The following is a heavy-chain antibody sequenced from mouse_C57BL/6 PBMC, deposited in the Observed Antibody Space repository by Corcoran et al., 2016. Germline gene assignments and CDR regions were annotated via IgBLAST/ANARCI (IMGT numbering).Heavy chain of an antibody. CDR2: INTYSGVP. CDR3: ASSSSGFAY. J-gene: IGHJ3*01. D-gene: IGHD3-2*02. Sequence: QIQLVQSGPELKKPGETVKISCKASGYTFTTYGMSWVKQAPGKGLKWMGWINTYSGVPTYADDFKGRFAFSLETSASTAYLQINNLKNEDTATYFCASSSSGFAYWGQGTLVTVSA. V-gene: IGHV9-3*01. CDR1: GYTFTTYG.